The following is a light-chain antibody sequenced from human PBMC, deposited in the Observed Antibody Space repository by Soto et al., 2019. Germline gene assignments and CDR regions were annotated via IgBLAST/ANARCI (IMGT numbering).Light chain of an antibody. CDR3: QQYDSSLGLT. V-gene: IGKV3-20*01. Sequence: EMVLTQSPGTLSLSPGERATLSCRASQSVSSSYLARYQQKPGQAPRLLIYGASSRATGIPDRFSGSGSGTDFTLTISRLEPEDVAVYYCQQYDSSLGLTCGGGTKVEIK. J-gene: IGKJ4*01. CDR2: GAS. CDR1: QSVSSSY.